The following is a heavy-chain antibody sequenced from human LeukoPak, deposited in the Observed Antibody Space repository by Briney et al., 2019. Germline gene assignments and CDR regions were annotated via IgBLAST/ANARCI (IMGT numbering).Heavy chain of an antibody. CDR2: MYHSGST. D-gene: IGHD1-1*01. CDR1: AYPISSGHY. J-gene: IGHJ3*02. V-gene: IGHV4-38-2*01. CDR3: ARVSGSGTALDAFDI. Sequence: SETLSLTCAVSAYPISSGHYWGWIRQPPGKGLEWIGSMYHSGSTYFNPSLKSRATISVDTPKNQFSLTLSSVTAADTAVYFCARVSGSGTALDAFDIWGQGTMVIVSS.